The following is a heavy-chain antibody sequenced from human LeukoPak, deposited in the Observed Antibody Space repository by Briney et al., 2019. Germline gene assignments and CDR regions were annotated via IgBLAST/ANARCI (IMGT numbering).Heavy chain of an antibody. Sequence: PSETLSLTCTVSGGSISSHYWSWIRQPPGKGLECIGYIYYSGSTNYNPSLKSRVTISVDTSKNQFSLKLSSVTAADTAVYYCARHYYDSSGYYSYYYYYMDVWGKGTTVTVSS. V-gene: IGHV4-59*11. CDR1: GGSISSHY. CDR2: IYYSGST. J-gene: IGHJ6*03. CDR3: ARHYYDSSGYYSYYYYYMDV. D-gene: IGHD3-22*01.